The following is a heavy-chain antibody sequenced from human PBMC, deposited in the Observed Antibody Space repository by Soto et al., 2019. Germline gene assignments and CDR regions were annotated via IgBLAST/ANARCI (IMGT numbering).Heavy chain of an antibody. CDR1: GYTFTSYY. V-gene: IGHV1-46*01. D-gene: IGHD5-12*01. Sequence: ASVKVSCKASGYTFTSYYMHWVRQAPGQGLEWMGIINPSGGSTSYAQKFQGRVTMTRDTSASTAYMELSSLRSEDTAVYYCARARGYSGYDSYYYGMDVWGQGTTVTVSS. CDR2: INPSGGST. CDR3: ARARGYSGYDSYYYGMDV. J-gene: IGHJ6*02.